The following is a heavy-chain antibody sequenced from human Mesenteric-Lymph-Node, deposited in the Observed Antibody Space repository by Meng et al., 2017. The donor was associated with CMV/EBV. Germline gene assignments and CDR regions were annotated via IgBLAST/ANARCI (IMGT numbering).Heavy chain of an antibody. CDR2: ITYGGDYT. Sequence: ETLSLTCAASGFAFSGYAMNWFRQAPGKGLEWVSVITYGGDYTNYADSVRGRFTISRDNSKNMLYLHMNSLRVEDTAVYYCARETPGYFDYWGQGTVVTVSS. CDR1: GFAFSGYA. J-gene: IGHJ4*02. D-gene: IGHD6-13*01. CDR3: ARETPGYFDY. V-gene: IGHV3-23*01.